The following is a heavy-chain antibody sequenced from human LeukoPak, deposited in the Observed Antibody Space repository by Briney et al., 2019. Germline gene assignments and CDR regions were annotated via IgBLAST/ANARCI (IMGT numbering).Heavy chain of an antibody. CDR2: ISSNGGST. V-gene: IGHV3-64*01. D-gene: IGHD3-10*01. J-gene: IGHJ6*03. CDR3: AKGTITMVPFYYMDV. Sequence: GGSLRLSCAASGFTFSSYAMHWVRQAPGKGLEYVSAISSNGGSTYYANSVKGRFTISRDNSKNTLYLQMNSLRAEDTAVYYCAKGTITMVPFYYMDVWGKGTTVTISS. CDR1: GFTFSSYA.